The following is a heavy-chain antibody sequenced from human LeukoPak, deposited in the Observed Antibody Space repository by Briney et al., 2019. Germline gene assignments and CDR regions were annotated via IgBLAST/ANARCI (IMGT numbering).Heavy chain of an antibody. V-gene: IGHV3-72*01. CDR2: TRNKANSYST. Sequence: GGSPRLSCAASGFTLSDHYMDWVRQAPGKGVEWVGRTRNKANSYSTEYAASVKGRFTISRDESKNSLYLQMNSLKTEDTAVYYCGRSRAGAIDYWGQGTLVTVSS. CDR3: GRSRAGAIDY. CDR1: GFTLSDHY. J-gene: IGHJ4*02. D-gene: IGHD1-26*01.